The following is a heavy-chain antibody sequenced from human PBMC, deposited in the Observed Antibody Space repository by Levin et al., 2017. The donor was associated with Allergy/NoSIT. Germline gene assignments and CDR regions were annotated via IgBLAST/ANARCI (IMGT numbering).Heavy chain of an antibody. D-gene: IGHD3-3*01. CDR2: LRGSGYRT. Sequence: PGGSLRLSCAASGFSFSTYAMTWVRQAPGKGLEWVAALRGSGYRTYYSDSVRGRFTISRDNSNTTVSLQMSSLRADDTAVYYCAKGTFYGFWNIFFDSWGQGSLVIVSS. V-gene: IGHV3-23*01. CDR1: GFSFSTYA. CDR3: AKGTFYGFWNIFFDS. J-gene: IGHJ4*02.